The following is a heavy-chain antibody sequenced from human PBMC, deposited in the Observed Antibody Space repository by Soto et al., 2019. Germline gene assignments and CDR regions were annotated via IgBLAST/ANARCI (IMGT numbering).Heavy chain of an antibody. Sequence: GGSLRLSCAASGFTFGSYSMYWVRQAPGKGLEWVSYISSSSSTIYYADSVKGRFTISRDNAKNSLYLQMNSLRAEDTAVYYYARSNYYGCPGRVEYWCPGTLITDPS. CDR3: ARSNYYGCPGRVEY. J-gene: IGHJ4*01. CDR1: GFTFGSYS. D-gene: IGHD3-10*01. CDR2: ISSSSSTI. V-gene: IGHV3-48*01.